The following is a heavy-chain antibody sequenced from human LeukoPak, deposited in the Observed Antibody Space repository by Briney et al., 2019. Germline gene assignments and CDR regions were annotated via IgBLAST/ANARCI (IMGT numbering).Heavy chain of an antibody. CDR3: ARHTTVVPPHYSHY. CDR1: GGSISSYY. D-gene: IGHD4-23*01. V-gene: IGHV4-59*08. J-gene: IGHJ4*02. Sequence: SETLSLTCTVSGGSISSYYWSWIRQPPGKGLEWIGYIYYSGSTNYNPSLKSRVTISLDTSKNQISLKLSSVTAADTAVYYCARHTTVVPPHYSHYWGQGTLVTVSS. CDR2: IYYSGST.